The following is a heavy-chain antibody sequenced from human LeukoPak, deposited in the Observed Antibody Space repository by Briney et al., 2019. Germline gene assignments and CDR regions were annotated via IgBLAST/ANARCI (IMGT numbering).Heavy chain of an antibody. D-gene: IGHD6-13*01. CDR2: IYRGGSI. V-gene: IGHV3-53*01. J-gene: IGHJ4*02. CDR1: GFNVSNNY. Sequence: GGSLRLSCAASGFNVSNNYMGWVRQAPGKGLEWVSVIYRGGSIYYADSVKGRFTVSRDNSKNTVYLQMDSLRAEDTALYYCARDRGAAAGNWGQGTLVTVSS. CDR3: ARDRGAAAGN.